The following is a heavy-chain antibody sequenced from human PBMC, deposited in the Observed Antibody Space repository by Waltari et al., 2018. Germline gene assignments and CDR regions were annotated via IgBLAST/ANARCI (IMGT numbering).Heavy chain of an antibody. V-gene: IGHV1-69*08. CDR3: ARDLPQYSGYDRYYYGMDV. J-gene: IGHJ6*02. CDR2: IIPIFGTA. CDR1: GGTFSSYA. D-gene: IGHD5-12*01. Sequence: QVQLVQSGAEVKKPGSSVKVSCKASGGTFSSYAISWVRQAPGQELEWMGRIIPIFGTANYAQKFQGRVTITADKSTSTAYMELSSLRSEDTAVYYCARDLPQYSGYDRYYYGMDVWGQGTTVTVSS.